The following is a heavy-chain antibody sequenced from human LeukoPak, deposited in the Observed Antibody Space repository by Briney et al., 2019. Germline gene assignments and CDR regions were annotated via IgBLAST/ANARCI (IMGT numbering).Heavy chain of an antibody. Sequence: GGSLRLSCAASGLTVSSNYMSWVRQAPGKGLEWVSVIYSGGSTYYADSVKGRFTISRDNAKNSLYLQMNSLRAEDTAVYYCVRGELVVTVRYFDFWGQGTLVTVSS. CDR1: GLTVSSNY. CDR3: VRGELVVTVRYFDF. J-gene: IGHJ4*02. D-gene: IGHD2-21*02. V-gene: IGHV3-66*01. CDR2: IYSGGST.